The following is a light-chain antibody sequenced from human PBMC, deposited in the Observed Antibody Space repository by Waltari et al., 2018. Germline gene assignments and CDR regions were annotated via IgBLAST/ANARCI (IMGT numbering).Light chain of an antibody. J-gene: IGKJ1*01. CDR3: QKYERLPAT. CDR1: QSVGRS. Sequence: ETVLTQYPGTLSLSPGERANLSCRASQSVGRSLAWYQQKPGQAPRLLMYDASSRATGIPDRFSGSGSGTDFSLTISRLEPEDVAVYYCQKYERLPATFGQGTKVEIK. V-gene: IGKV3-20*01. CDR2: DAS.